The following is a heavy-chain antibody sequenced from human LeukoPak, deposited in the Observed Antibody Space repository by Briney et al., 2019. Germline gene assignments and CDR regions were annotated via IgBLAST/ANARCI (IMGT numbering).Heavy chain of an antibody. CDR1: GYTFIDYH. CDR3: ARVKKLMPELEF. J-gene: IGHJ4*02. CDR2: INPNSGAT. V-gene: IGHV1-2*02. D-gene: IGHD2-2*01. Sequence: GASVKVSCKSSGYTFIDYHIHWVRQAPGQGLEWMGWINPNSGATKYAQKFQGRVSMTRDTSINTAYMELTNLRSDDTAIFYCARVKKLMPELEFWGQGTLVTVTS.